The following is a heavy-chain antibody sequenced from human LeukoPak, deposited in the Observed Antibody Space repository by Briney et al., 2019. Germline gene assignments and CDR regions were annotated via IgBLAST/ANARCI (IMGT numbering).Heavy chain of an antibody. CDR3: ARNFES. Sequence: GGSLRLSCAGSGXTFSTSDMVWARQAPGKGLEWVSTISTTSSHLYYADSVKGRFTTSRDNAKDSLYLDMSSLRVEDTAVYYCARNFESWGQGTLVTVSS. J-gene: IGHJ5*01. CDR2: ISTTSSHL. CDR1: GXTFSTSD. V-gene: IGHV3-21*01.